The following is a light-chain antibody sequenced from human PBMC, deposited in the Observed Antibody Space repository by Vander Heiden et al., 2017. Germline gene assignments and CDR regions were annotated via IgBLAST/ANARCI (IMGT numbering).Light chain of an antibody. V-gene: IGKV3-20*01. CDR2: GAS. CDR1: QSVSSSY. J-gene: IGKJ3*01. Sequence: EIVLTQSPGTLSLSPGERATLSCRASQSVSSSYLAWYQQKPGQAPRLLIYGASSRATGIPDRFSGSGSGTDFTLTISRLEPEDFAVYYCQQFGSSPPASTFGHGTKVDIK. CDR3: QQFGSSPPAST.